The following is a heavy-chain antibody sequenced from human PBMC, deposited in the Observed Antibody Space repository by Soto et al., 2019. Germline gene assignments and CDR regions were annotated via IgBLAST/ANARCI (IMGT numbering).Heavy chain of an antibody. CDR1: GYTFTGYY. V-gene: IGHV1-2*02. D-gene: IGHD6-19*01. CDR2: ISPNSGGT. CDR3: ARDQTGYSSGWSSDAMDV. Sequence: QVQLVQSGAEMKKPGASVKVSCTASGYTFTGYYIHWVRQAPGQGLEWMGWISPNSGGTKFEQKFQNKVTMTRDTSNSKAYMEYCGLRPDHTAIYYCARDQTGYSSGWSSDAMDVWGQGTPVRVS. J-gene: IGHJ6*02.